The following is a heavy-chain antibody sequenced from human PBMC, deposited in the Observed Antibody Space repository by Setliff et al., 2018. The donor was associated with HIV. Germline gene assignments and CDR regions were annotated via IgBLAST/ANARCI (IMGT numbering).Heavy chain of an antibody. V-gene: IGHV4-61*09. D-gene: IGHD6-19*01. CDR1: GASFIRSRYY. CDR3: ARALAGGSGWNYFDL. J-gene: IGHJ4*02. Sequence: SETLSLTCTVSGASFIRSRYYWSWIRQPAGKGLEWIGHVCTTGSASYNPSLESRVTILEALSKNQFSLNLDSVTAADTAVYFCARALAGGSGWNYFDLWGPGTLVTVSS. CDR2: VCTTGSA.